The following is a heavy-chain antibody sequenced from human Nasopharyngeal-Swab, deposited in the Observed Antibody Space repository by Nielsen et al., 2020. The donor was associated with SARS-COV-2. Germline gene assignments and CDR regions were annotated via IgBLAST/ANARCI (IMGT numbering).Heavy chain of an antibody. J-gene: IGHJ6*02. D-gene: IGHD2-15*01. Sequence: GESLKISCAASGFTVSSNYMSWVRQAPGKGLEWVSVIYSGGSTYSADSVKGRFTISRDNSKNTLYLQMNSLRAEDTAVYYCARDYCSGGSCYRWHYYGMDVWGQGTTVTVSS. CDR3: ARDYCSGGSCYRWHYYGMDV. V-gene: IGHV3-53*01. CDR1: GFTVSSNY. CDR2: IYSGGST.